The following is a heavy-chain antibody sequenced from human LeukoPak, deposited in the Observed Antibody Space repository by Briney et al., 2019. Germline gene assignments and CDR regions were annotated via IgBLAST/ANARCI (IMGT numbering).Heavy chain of an antibody. V-gene: IGHV5-51*01. J-gene: IGHJ4*02. CDR2: IYPGDSDT. Sequence: GESLKISCKGSGYSFTSYWIGWVRPMPGKGLEWMGIIYPGDSDTRYSPSFQGQVTISADKSISTAYLQWSSLKASDTAMYYCASSSSWYLSEYYFDYWGQGTLVTVSS. CDR1: GYSFTSYW. D-gene: IGHD6-13*01. CDR3: ASSSSWYLSEYYFDY.